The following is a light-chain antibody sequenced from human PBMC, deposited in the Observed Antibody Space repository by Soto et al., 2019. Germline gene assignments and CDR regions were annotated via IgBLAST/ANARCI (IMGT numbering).Light chain of an antibody. CDR3: RSYTSSSTLV. Sequence: QSLLTQPASVSGSPGQSITISCTGTISDVGGHNYVSWYQPHPGKAPKLMIYEVSNRPSGVSNRFSGSKSGNTASLTISGLQAEDEADYYCRSYTSSSTLVFGTGTKVTVL. J-gene: IGLJ1*01. V-gene: IGLV2-14*01. CDR2: EVS. CDR1: ISDVGGHNY.